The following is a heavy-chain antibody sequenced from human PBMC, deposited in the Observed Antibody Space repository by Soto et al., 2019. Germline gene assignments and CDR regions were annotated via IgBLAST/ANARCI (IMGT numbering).Heavy chain of an antibody. V-gene: IGHV3-23*01. Sequence: GGSLRLSCAASGFTFSSYAMSWVRQAPGKGLEWVSGISGSGDTTYYADSVKGRFSISRDNSKNTLFLQMSSLRAEDTALYYCTRERWDYGDPKWYFDLWGRGTLVTAPQ. CDR3: TRERWDYGDPKWYFDL. D-gene: IGHD4-17*01. J-gene: IGHJ2*01. CDR2: ISGSGDTT. CDR1: GFTFSSYA.